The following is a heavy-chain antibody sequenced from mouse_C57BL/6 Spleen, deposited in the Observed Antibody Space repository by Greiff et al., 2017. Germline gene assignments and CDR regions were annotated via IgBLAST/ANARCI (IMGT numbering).Heavy chain of an antibody. CDR3: TRCGNYVGYAMDY. D-gene: IGHD2-1*01. V-gene: IGHV1-15*01. CDR2: IDPETGGT. CDR1: GYTFTDYE. J-gene: IGHJ4*01. Sequence: QLQQSGAELVRPGASVTLSCKASGYTFTDYEMHWVKQTPVHGLEWIGAIDPETGGTAYNQKFKGKAILTADKSSSTAYMELRSLTSEDSAVYYCTRCGNYVGYAMDYWGQGTSVTVSS.